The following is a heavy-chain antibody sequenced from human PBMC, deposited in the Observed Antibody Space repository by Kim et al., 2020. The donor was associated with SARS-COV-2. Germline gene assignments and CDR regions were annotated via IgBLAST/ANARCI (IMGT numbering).Heavy chain of an antibody. V-gene: IGHV1-2*02. J-gene: IGHJ6*02. CDR2: INPNSGGT. Sequence: ASVKVSCKASGYTFTGYYMHWVRQAPGQGLEWMGWINPNSGGTNYAQKFQGRVTMTRDTSISTAYMELSRLRSDDTAVYYCARLGYSDGYYYYYGMDVWGQGTTVTVSS. CDR1: GYTFTGYY. D-gene: IGHD5-18*01. CDR3: ARLGYSDGYYYYYGMDV.